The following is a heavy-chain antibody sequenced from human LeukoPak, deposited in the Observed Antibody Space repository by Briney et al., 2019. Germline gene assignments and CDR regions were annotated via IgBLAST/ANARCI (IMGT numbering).Heavy chain of an antibody. D-gene: IGHD2-15*01. CDR1: GFTFSIYA. J-gene: IGHJ4*02. Sequence: GGSLRLSCTASGFTFSIYAMSWVRQAPGRGLEWVSFISGSGGNTYYADSVKGRFTISRDNSKNTLYLQMNRLRAEDTALYYCAKSRTPGFDYWGQGPLVTVSS. V-gene: IGHV3-23*01. CDR2: ISGSGGNT. CDR3: AKSRTPGFDY.